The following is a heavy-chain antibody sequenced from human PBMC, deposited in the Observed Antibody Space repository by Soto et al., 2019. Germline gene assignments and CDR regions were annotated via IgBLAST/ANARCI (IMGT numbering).Heavy chain of an antibody. CDR2: ISANGQGI. CDR1: GFTFSTYA. J-gene: IGHJ4*02. D-gene: IGHD1-7*01. CDR3: AKDRNYPRDQFHY. Sequence: LRLSCAASGFTFSTYALSWVRQAPGKGLEWVSAISANGQGIYYADSVRGRFTISRDNSKNTIFLHMDSLRAEDTAVYYCAKDRNYPRDQFHYWGQGTLVTVSS. V-gene: IGHV3-23*01.